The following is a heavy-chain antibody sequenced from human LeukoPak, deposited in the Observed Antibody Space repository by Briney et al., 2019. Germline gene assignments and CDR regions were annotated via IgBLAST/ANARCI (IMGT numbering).Heavy chain of an antibody. CDR2: IYYSGST. CDR3: ARLHGGNPEYYFDY. D-gene: IGHD4-23*01. Sequence: SETLSLTCTVSGGSVSGYYWSWIRQPPGKGLEWIGYIYYSGSTKYNPSLKRRVTISVDTSKNQFSLKLSSVTAADTAVYYYARLHGGNPEYYFDYWGQGTLVTVSS. V-gene: IGHV4-59*08. CDR1: GGSVSGYY. J-gene: IGHJ4*02.